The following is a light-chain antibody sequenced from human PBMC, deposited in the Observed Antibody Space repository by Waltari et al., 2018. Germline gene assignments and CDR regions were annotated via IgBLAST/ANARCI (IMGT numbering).Light chain of an antibody. Sequence: QSALTQPASVSGSPGQSITLSCPGTSNDVGGYNLVSWYQRHPGKAPELLIYEGSKRPSGVSNRFSGSKSGNTASLTISGLQAEDEADYFCCSYASGSTIIFGGGTKLTVL. CDR3: CSYASGSTII. CDR1: SNDVGGYNL. J-gene: IGLJ2*01. V-gene: IGLV2-23*01. CDR2: EGS.